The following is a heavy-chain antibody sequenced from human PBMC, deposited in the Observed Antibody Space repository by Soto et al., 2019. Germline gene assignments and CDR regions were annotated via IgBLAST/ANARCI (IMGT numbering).Heavy chain of an antibody. V-gene: IGHV4-59*01. D-gene: IGHD2-2*01. Sequence: ETLSLTCTVSGGSISSYYWSWIRQPPGKGLEWIGYIFYSGSTKYNPSLNSRVTISVDTSKNQFSLKLSSVTAADTAVYYCARGGGIYCSSTSCYGSYYFDYSGQGTLVTVS. CDR2: IFYSGST. J-gene: IGHJ4*02. CDR1: GGSISSYY. CDR3: ARGGGIYCSSTSCYGSYYFDY.